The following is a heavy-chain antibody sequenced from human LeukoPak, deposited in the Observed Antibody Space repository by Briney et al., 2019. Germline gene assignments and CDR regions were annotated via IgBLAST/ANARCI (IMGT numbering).Heavy chain of an antibody. J-gene: IGHJ5*02. CDR1: GGSISSYY. CDR2: IYYSGST. V-gene: IGHV4-59*08. Sequence: SETLSLTCTVSGGSISSYYWSWIRQPLGKGLEWIGYIYYSGSTNYNPSLKSRVTISVDTSKNQFSLKLSSVTVADTAVYYCARNRYYYGSGNYGVPNWFDPWGQGTLVTVSS. D-gene: IGHD3-10*01. CDR3: ARNRYYYGSGNYGVPNWFDP.